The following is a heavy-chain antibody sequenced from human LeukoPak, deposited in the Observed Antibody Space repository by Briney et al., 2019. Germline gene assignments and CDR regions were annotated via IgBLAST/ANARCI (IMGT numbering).Heavy chain of an antibody. V-gene: IGHV3-23*01. CDR3: VRGSIWSPDK. D-gene: IGHD3-10*01. J-gene: IGHJ4*02. CDR1: GFTFSSYG. Sequence: PGGSLRLSCAASGFTFSSYGMSWVRQAPGKGLEWVSAISGSGGSTYYADSVKGRLTISRDNAKNSLYLQMNSLTADDTAVYYCVRGSIWSPDKWGQGTLVTVSS. CDR2: ISGSGGST.